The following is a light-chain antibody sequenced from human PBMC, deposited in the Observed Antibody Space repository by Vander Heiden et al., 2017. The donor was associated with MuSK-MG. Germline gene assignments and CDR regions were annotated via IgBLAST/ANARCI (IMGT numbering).Light chain of an antibody. V-gene: IGKV1-5*03. CDR3: QQDSAYPWT. CDR2: KTS. CDR1: QSVGTW. J-gene: IGKJ1*01. Sequence: DIQVTQSPSTLSASVGDTVTITCRASQSVGTWLAWFKHRPGTAPSLLIYKTSSLESGVPSRFSGSGSGTDFTLTINSLQPGDFATYYCQQDSAYPWTFGQGTKVEIK.